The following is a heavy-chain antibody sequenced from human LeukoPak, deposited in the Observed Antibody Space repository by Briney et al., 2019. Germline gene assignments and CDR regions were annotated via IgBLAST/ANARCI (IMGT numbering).Heavy chain of an antibody. D-gene: IGHD5-24*01. V-gene: IGHV3-21*01. CDR2: ITKSSNFI. Sequence: GGSLRLSCAASGFTFTSYSMNWVRQAPGKGLEWVSSITKSSNFIYYADSVKGRFTISRDNAKKSLYLQMNSLRAEDTAVYYCARSFYNTGGWFGPWGQGTLVTVSS. CDR3: ARSFYNTGGWFGP. CDR1: GFTFTSYS. J-gene: IGHJ5*02.